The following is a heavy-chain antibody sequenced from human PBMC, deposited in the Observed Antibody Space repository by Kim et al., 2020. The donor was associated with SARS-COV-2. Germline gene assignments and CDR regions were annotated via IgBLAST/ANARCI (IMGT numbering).Heavy chain of an antibody. CDR2: ISYDGSNK. J-gene: IGHJ4*02. D-gene: IGHD3-10*01. CDR3: ASYGSGSYSRSWDY. Sequence: GGSLRLSCAASGFTFSSYAMHWVRQAPGKGLEWVAVISYDGSNKYYADSVKGRFTISRDNSKNTLYLQMNSLRAEDTAVYYCASYGSGSYSRSWDYWGQGTLVTVSS. V-gene: IGHV3-30*04. CDR1: GFTFSSYA.